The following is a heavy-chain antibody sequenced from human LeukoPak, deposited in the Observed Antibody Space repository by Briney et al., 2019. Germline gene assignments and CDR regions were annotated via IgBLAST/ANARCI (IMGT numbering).Heavy chain of an antibody. D-gene: IGHD1-26*01. Sequence: SETLSLTCTVTVGSISSYYWGWIRQPPGQGREWIAYIHSSGYTNYNTSLQSLVTRSVDTSKNQFSRKVSAVTAADAAVYYCAKRQGPSSGSYDYFEAWGQGTLVTVSS. CDR1: VGSISSYY. CDR3: AKRQGPSSGSYDYFEA. V-gene: IGHV4-4*09. J-gene: IGHJ5*02. CDR2: IHSSGYT.